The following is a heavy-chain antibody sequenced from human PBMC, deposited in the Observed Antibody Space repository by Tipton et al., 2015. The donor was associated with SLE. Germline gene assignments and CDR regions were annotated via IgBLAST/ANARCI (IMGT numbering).Heavy chain of an antibody. J-gene: IGHJ3*02. V-gene: IGHV4-59*12. Sequence: LRLSCTVSGGSISNYYWTWMRQPPGKGLEWIGYIYFSGRTDYNPSLKSRVTISVDTSKNQFSLKLSSVTAADTAVYYCAREVVAYDAFDIWGQGTMVTVSS. CDR1: GGSISNYY. CDR3: AREVVAYDAFDI. CDR2: IYFSGRT. D-gene: IGHD2-2*01.